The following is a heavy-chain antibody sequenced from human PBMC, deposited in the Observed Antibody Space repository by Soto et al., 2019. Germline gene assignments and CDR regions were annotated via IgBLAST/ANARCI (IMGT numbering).Heavy chain of an antibody. Sequence: GGSLRLSCAASGFTFSDSTMHWVRQASGKGLEWVGRIRSKANSYATAYAAAVKDRFTISRDDSKNTAYLQMNSLKTEDTAVYYCARTLGPLAARATDDYWGQGTLVTVSS. CDR2: IRSKANSYAT. CDR3: ARTLGPLAARATDDY. D-gene: IGHD6-6*01. J-gene: IGHJ4*02. V-gene: IGHV3-73*01. CDR1: GFTFSDST.